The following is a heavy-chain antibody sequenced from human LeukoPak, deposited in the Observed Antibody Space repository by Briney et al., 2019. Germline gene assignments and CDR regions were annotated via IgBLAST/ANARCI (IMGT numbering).Heavy chain of an antibody. J-gene: IGHJ4*02. CDR2: IWSDKSNR. V-gene: IGHV3-33*06. CDR3: AKDAQRGFVYGNSLEN. Sequence: GGSLRLSCAASGFIFNHHAMHWVRQAPGKGLEWVAVIWSDKSNRFYADSVRGSFTISRDDSRKTVYLQMERMAAEDTAIYYCAKDAQRGFVYGNSLENWGQGALVTV. CDR1: GFIFNHHA. D-gene: IGHD5/OR15-5a*01.